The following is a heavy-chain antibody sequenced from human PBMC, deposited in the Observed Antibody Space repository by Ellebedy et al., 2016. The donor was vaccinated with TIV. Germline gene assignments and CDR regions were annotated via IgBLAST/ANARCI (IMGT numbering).Heavy chain of an antibody. D-gene: IGHD4-17*01. CDR2: IYQDGSEQ. V-gene: IGHV3-7*01. J-gene: IGHJ5*02. CDR3: ARRGSYGDYSVQVNSWFDL. CDR1: GFSFRSYW. Sequence: PGGSLRLSCEASGFSFRSYWMSWVRQAPGKGLEWLANIYQDGSEQFYVDSVKGRFTISRDSAKNSVYLHMNSLRAEDTAVYYCARRGSYGDYSVQVNSWFDLWGQGTLVTVSS.